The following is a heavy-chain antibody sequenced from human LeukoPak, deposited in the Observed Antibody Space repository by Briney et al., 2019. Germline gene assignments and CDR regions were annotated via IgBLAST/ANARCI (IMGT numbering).Heavy chain of an antibody. Sequence: GGSLRLSRAASGFTFSSYYMNWVRQAPGKGLEWVSYISSSSSTIYYADSVKGRFTISRDNAKNSLYLQMNSLRAEDTAVYYCSGQGYCGSYYLDYWGQGTLATVSP. V-gene: IGHV3-48*01. CDR1: GFTFSSYY. CDR3: SGQGYCGSYYLDY. D-gene: IGHD1-26*01. CDR2: ISSSSSTI. J-gene: IGHJ4*02.